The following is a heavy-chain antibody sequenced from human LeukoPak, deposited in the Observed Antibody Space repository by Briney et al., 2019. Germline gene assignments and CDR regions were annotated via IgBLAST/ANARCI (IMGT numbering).Heavy chain of an antibody. D-gene: IGHD3-10*01. CDR1: GFSFSSYE. V-gene: IGHV3-21*01. Sequence: GGSLRLSCAASGFSFSSYEMNWVRQAPGKGLEWVSSISSSSSYIYYADSVKGRFTISRDNAKNSLYLQMNSLRADDTAVYYCARRYRVRGVSGVWFDPWGQGTLVTVSS. CDR2: ISSSSSYI. J-gene: IGHJ5*02. CDR3: ARRYRVRGVSGVWFDP.